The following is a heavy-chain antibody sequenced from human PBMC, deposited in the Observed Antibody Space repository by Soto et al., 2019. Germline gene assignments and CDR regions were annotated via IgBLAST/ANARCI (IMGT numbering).Heavy chain of an antibody. CDR1: GGAISRGDYY. V-gene: IGHV4-30-4*01. D-gene: IGHD5-12*01. Sequence: QVQLQESGPGLVKPSQTMSLTCTVSGGAISRGDYYWSWIRQPPGKGLEWIGDIYYSGSTYYNPSLKSRVTISVDTSKNQFSLIMSSVTAADTAMYYCARAGVATIYPVNNWVDPWGQGTLVTVSS. CDR3: ARAGVATIYPVNNWVDP. J-gene: IGHJ5*02. CDR2: IYYSGST.